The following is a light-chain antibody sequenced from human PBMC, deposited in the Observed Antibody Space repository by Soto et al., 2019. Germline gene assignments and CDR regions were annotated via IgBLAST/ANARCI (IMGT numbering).Light chain of an antibody. CDR1: QSVSSY. CDR3: QQRSNWPPT. J-gene: IGKJ4*01. Sequence: EIVLTQSPATLSLSPGERATLSCRASQSVSSYLAWYQQKPGQAPRLLIYDASNRATGIPARFSGSGSGTDFTLTNSSLEPEDFAVYYCQQRSNWPPTFGGGTKVDIK. V-gene: IGKV3-11*01. CDR2: DAS.